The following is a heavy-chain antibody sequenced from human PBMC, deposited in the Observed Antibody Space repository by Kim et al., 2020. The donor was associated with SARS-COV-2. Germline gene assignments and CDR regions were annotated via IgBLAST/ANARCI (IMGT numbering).Heavy chain of an antibody. CDR2: ISRGGDRV. Sequence: GGSLRLSCAASGFSFSNNAMYWVRQAPGTGLDWTSTISRGGDRVYYADSVKGRFIISRDNSRNTLFIQMNSLGVEETALYYWAKKLIFGTRAYFAFEVWGQGTMVTVSS. V-gene: IGHV3-23*01. D-gene: IGHD3-3*01. CDR1: GFSFSNNA. J-gene: IGHJ3*01. CDR3: AKKLIFGTRAYFAFEV.